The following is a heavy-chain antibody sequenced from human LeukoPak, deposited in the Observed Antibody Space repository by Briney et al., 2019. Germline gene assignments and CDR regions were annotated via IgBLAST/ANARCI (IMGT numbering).Heavy chain of an antibody. CDR3: AKARGVYCSSPACYYYDS. Sequence: GGSLRLSCGASGFTFSSYAMSWVRQTPGRGLEWVAGVSPSGGRTLYADSVEGRFTISRDNSNDTVYLQLSSLRAEDSALYYCAKARGVYCSSPACYYYDSWGQGTPVTVSS. D-gene: IGHD2-2*01. V-gene: IGHV3-23*01. CDR1: GFTFSSYA. J-gene: IGHJ4*02. CDR2: VSPSGGRT.